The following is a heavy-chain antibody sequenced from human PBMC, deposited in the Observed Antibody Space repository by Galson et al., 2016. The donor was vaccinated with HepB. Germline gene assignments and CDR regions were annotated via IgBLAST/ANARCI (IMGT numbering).Heavy chain of an antibody. CDR1: GYTFSSHF. V-gene: IGHV1-46*01. Sequence: GYTFSSHFIHWVRQAPGQGLEWMGIINPDNGITTHSQKFQGRLTMTRDTATTTVYMELSSLRYEDTAVYYCARDRGAYIYSFQYYYVMDVWGRGTTVIVSS. CDR2: INPDNGIT. CDR3: ARDRGAYIYSFQYYYVMDV. D-gene: IGHD2-21*01. J-gene: IGHJ6*02.